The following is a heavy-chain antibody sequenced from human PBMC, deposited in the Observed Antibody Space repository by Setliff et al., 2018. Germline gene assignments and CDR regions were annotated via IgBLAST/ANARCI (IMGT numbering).Heavy chain of an antibody. Sequence: ASVKVSCKASGFSFTDYLMNWMRQAPEQGLEWMGRINLNTGNIFYAQEFQGRVTLTRDTSTSTAYMELTGLRYDDTAIYYCARDPLGLEDITLFDYWGQGTLVTAPQ. CDR2: INLNTGNI. V-gene: IGHV1-2*02. J-gene: IGHJ4*02. D-gene: IGHD3-16*01. CDR1: GFSFTDYL. CDR3: ARDPLGLEDITLFDY.